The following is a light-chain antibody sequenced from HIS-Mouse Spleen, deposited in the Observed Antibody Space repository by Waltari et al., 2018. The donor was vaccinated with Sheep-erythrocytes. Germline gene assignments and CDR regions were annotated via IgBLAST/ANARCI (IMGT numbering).Light chain of an antibody. CDR1: QSFSSY. Sequence: EIVLTQSPATLSLSPGERATLSCRASQSFSSYLAWYQQKPGQAPRLLIYDASNRATGIPARFSGSGSGTDFTLTISSLEPEDFAVYYCQQRSNWYTFGQGTKQEIK. CDR3: QQRSNWYT. J-gene: IGKJ2*01. CDR2: DAS. V-gene: IGKV3-11*01.